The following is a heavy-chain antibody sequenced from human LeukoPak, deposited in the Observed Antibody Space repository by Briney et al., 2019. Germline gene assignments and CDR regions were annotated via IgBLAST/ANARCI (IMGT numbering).Heavy chain of an antibody. CDR1: RYTFTGYY. Sequence: EASVKVSCKASRYTFTGYYMHWVRQAPGQGLEWMGWINPNSGGTNYAQKFQGRVTMTRDTSISTAHMELSRLRSDDTAVYYCARDLNYCSSTSCYPRGSDPWGQGTLVTVSS. CDR2: INPNSGGT. J-gene: IGHJ5*02. V-gene: IGHV1-2*02. CDR3: ARDLNYCSSTSCYPRGSDP. D-gene: IGHD2-2*01.